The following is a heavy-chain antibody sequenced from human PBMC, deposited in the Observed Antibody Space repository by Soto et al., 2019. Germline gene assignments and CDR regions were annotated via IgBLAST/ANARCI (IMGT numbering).Heavy chain of an antibody. CDR2: IIPIFGTA. J-gene: IGHJ6*02. Sequence: QVQLVQSGAEVKKPGSSVKVSCKVSGGTFSSYAISWVRQAPGQGLEWMGGIIPIFGTANYAQKFQGRVTITADESTSTAYMELSSLRSEDTAVYYCARGAAAGPYYYYGMDVWGQGTTVTVSS. V-gene: IGHV1-69*12. D-gene: IGHD6-13*01. CDR3: ARGAAAGPYYYYGMDV. CDR1: GGTFSSYA.